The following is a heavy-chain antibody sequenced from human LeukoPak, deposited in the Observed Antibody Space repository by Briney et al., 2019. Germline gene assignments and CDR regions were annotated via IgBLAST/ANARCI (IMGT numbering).Heavy chain of an antibody. CDR1: GFTFSSYA. Sequence: GGSLRLSCAASGFTFSSYAMSWVRQAPGKGLEWVSAISGSGGSTYYADSVKGRFTISRDNSKNTLYLQMNSLRAEDTAVYYCANDRPNYYDSSGHYYRRNGDYWGQGALVTVSS. CDR3: ANDRPNYYDSSGHYYRRNGDY. V-gene: IGHV3-23*01. J-gene: IGHJ4*02. CDR2: ISGSGGST. D-gene: IGHD3-22*01.